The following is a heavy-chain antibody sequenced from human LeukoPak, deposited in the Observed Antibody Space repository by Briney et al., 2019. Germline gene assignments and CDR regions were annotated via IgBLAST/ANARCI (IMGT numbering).Heavy chain of an antibody. CDR2: IYPGDSDT. CDR3: ARRSSPGDYGDYEDAFDI. Sequence: GESLKISCKGSGCSFTSCWIGWVRQMPGKGLEWMGIIYPGDSDTRYSPSFQGQVTISADKSISTAYLQWSSLRASDTAMYYCARRSSPGDYGDYEDAFDIWGQGTMVTVSS. CDR1: GCSFTSCW. J-gene: IGHJ3*02. D-gene: IGHD4-17*01. V-gene: IGHV5-51*01.